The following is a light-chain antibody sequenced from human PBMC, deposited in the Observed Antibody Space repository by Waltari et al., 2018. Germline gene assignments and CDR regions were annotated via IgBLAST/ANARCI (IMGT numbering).Light chain of an antibody. CDR1: SSNIGRNP. Sequence: QSVLTQPPSASGSPGQRVIISCSGSSSNIGRNPVNWYQQLPGTAPTLLIYSDDHRPSGFPARFSGSTSGTSASLCITGLLAEDEAVYHCSTWDDSLNGQVFGGGSKVTVL. V-gene: IGLV1-44*01. J-gene: IGLJ3*02. CDR3: STWDDSLNGQV. CDR2: SDD.